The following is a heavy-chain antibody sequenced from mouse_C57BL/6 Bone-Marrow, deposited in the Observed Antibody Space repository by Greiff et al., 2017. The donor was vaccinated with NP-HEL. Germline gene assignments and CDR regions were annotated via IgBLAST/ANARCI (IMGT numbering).Heavy chain of an antibody. CDR2: IYPGSGST. V-gene: IGHV1-55*01. Sequence: QPQQPWAALLPPFSSFNISCKASGYTFTSYWITWVKQRPGQGLEWIGDIYPGSGSTNYNEKFKSKATLTVDTSSSTAYMQLSSLTSEDSAVYYCARELGRGFAYWGQGTLVTVSA. CDR1: GYTFTSYW. CDR3: ARELGRGFAY. J-gene: IGHJ3*01. D-gene: IGHD4-1*01.